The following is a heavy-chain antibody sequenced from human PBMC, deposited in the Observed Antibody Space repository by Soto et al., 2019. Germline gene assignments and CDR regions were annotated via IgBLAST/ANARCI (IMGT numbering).Heavy chain of an antibody. D-gene: IGHD3-22*01. J-gene: IGHJ4*02. V-gene: IGHV1-24*01. CDR3: ATDRKPYYYDSSGYYRDY. CDR1: GYTLTELS. CDR2: FDPEDGET. Sequence: GASVKVSCKVSGYTLTELSMHWVRQAPGKGLEWMGGFDPEDGETIYAQKFQGRVTMTEDTSTDTAYMELSSLRSEDTAVYYCATDRKPYYYDSSGYYRDYWGQGTLVTVSS.